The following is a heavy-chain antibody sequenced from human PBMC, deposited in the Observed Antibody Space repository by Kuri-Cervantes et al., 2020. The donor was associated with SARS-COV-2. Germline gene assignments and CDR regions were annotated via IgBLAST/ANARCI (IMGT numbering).Heavy chain of an antibody. CDR1: GYTFTSYG. CDR2: IIPILNTV. CDR3: ARATNYDLYMDV. Sequence: SVKVSCKASGYTFTSYGISWVRQAPGQGLEWMGGIIPILNTVKYAQKFQGRVTITADKSTRTAYMELSSLRSGDTAVFYCARATNYDLYMDVWGKGTTVTVSS. D-gene: IGHD3-3*01. J-gene: IGHJ6*03. V-gene: IGHV1-69*10.